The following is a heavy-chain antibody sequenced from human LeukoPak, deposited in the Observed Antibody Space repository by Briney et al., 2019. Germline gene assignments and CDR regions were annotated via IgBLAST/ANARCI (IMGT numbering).Heavy chain of an antibody. V-gene: IGHV3-7*01. Sequence: GGSLRLSCAASGFTFSSYWMSWVRQAPGKGLEWVANIKQDGSEKYYVDSVKGRFTISRDNAKNSLYLQMNSLRAEDTAVYYCAREVGANYYYYYMDVWGKGTTVTVSS. CDR1: GFTFSSYW. D-gene: IGHD1-26*01. CDR3: AREVGANYYYYYMDV. J-gene: IGHJ6*03. CDR2: IKQDGSEK.